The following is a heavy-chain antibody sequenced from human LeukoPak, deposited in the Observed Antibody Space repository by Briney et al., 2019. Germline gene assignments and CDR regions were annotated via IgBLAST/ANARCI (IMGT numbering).Heavy chain of an antibody. CDR1: GFTFSSYA. CDR2: ISGSSGST. Sequence: GGSLRLSCAASGFTFSSYAMTWVRQAPGKGLEWVSVISGSSGSTYYADSVKGRFTISRDNSKNTLYLQMSSLKAEDTAVYYCVKPRKYTTDWSFDYWGQGTLVTVSS. CDR3: VKPRKYTTDWSFDY. D-gene: IGHD3-9*01. V-gene: IGHV3-23*01. J-gene: IGHJ4*02.